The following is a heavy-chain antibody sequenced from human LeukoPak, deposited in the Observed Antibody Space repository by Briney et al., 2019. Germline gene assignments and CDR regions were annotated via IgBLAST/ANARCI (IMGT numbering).Heavy chain of an antibody. CDR1: GGSFSGYY. CDR3: AAMVRGVVDY. CDR2: INHSGST. D-gene: IGHD3-10*01. Sequence: SETLSLTCAVYGGSFSGYYWSWIRQPPGKGLEWIGEINHSGSTNYNPSLKSRVTISVDTSKNQFSLKLSSVTAADTAVYYCAAMVRGVVDYWGQGTLVTVSS. V-gene: IGHV4-34*01. J-gene: IGHJ4*02.